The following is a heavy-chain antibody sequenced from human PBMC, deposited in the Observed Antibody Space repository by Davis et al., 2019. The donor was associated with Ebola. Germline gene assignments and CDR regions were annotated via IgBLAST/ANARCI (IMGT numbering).Heavy chain of an antibody. CDR2: IYPGDSDT. Sequence: GESLKISCKGSGYSFTSYWIGWVRQMPGKGLEWMGIIYPGDSDTRYSPSFQGQVTISADKSINTAYLQWSTLKASDTAMYYCARSSILVVPWGAMDVWGKGTTVTVSS. J-gene: IGHJ6*04. V-gene: IGHV5-51*01. D-gene: IGHD3-3*01. CDR1: GYSFTSYW. CDR3: ARSSILVVPWGAMDV.